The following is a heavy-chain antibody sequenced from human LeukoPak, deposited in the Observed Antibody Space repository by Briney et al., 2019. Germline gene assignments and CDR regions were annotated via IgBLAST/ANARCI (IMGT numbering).Heavy chain of an antibody. CDR3: AIGDYYYDSGRYYPSGDSNYYYYMDV. J-gene: IGHJ6*03. CDR2: IIPIFATP. CDR1: GGTFSSYG. V-gene: IGHV1-69*13. Sequence: ASVKVSCKASGGTFSSYGVSWVRQAPGQGLEWMGGIIPIFATPNYAQKFQGRVTISADESTSTAYMELGSPRSEDTAVYYCAIGDYYYDSGRYYPSGDSNYYYYMDVWGKGTTVTISS. D-gene: IGHD3-10*01.